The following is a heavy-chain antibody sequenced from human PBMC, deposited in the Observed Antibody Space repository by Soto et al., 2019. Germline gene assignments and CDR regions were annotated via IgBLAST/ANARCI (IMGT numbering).Heavy chain of an antibody. D-gene: IGHD2-2*01. CDR1: GYTFTNYA. Sequence: QVQLVQSGAEVEKPGASVKVSCKASGYTFTNYAVHWVRQAPGQRLEWMGWINAGNGNTRYSQKFQGRVTITMDTSARTAYMELSSLRSEDTAVYYCARGHLAVVPVASWYFYMDVWGKGTTVTVSS. CDR2: INAGNGNT. V-gene: IGHV1-3*01. J-gene: IGHJ6*03. CDR3: ARGHLAVVPVASWYFYMDV.